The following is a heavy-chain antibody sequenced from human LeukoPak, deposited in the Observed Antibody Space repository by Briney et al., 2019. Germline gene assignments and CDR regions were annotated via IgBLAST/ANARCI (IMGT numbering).Heavy chain of an antibody. CDR3: ARDISNYDSSGYYAGEDYGMDV. Sequence: ASVKVSCKASGYTFTSYYMHWVRQAPGQGPEWMGIINPSGGSTSYAQKFQGRVTMTRDTSTSTVYMELSSLRSEDTAVYYCARDISNYDSSGYYAGEDYGMDVWGQGTTVTVSS. CDR2: INPSGGST. J-gene: IGHJ6*02. CDR1: GYTFTSYY. V-gene: IGHV1-46*01. D-gene: IGHD3-22*01.